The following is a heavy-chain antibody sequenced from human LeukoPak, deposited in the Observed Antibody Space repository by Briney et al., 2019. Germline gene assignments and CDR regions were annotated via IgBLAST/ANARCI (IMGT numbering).Heavy chain of an antibody. CDR1: DSSITNYD. CDR3: ARHGSYGSGSYYGD. D-gene: IGHD3-10*01. Sequence: SETLSLTCTVSDSSITNYDWSWVRQPPGKGLEFIGHVHYSGTANYNPSLKSRVTISVDTSKNQFSLKLSSVTAADTAVYYCARHGSYGSGSYYGDWGQGTLVTVSS. CDR2: VHYSGTA. V-gene: IGHV4-59*08. J-gene: IGHJ4*02.